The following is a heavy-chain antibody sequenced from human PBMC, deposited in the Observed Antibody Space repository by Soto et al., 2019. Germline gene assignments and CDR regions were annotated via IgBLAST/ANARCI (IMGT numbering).Heavy chain of an antibody. D-gene: IGHD5-12*01. CDR3: ARWGWSEVYSGYLSGAFDI. CDR2: IYYGGST. Sequence: SETLSLTCTVSGGSISSYYWSWIRQPPGKGLEWIGYIYYGGSTNYNPSLKSRVTISVDTSKNQFSLKLSSVTAADTAVYYCARWGWSEVYSGYLSGAFDIWGQGTMVTVSS. V-gene: IGHV4-59*08. CDR1: GGSISSYY. J-gene: IGHJ3*02.